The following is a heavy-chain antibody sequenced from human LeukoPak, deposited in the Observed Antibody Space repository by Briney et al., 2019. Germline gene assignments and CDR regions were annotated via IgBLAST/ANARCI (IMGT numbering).Heavy chain of an antibody. D-gene: IGHD5-24*01. Sequence: PGGSLRLSCAASGFTFGSAWMNWVRQAPGKGLEWVANIKQDGSKKSYVDSVKGRFTISRDNAKNSLYLQMNSLRAEDTAIYYCTRVGYIDEGIDYWGQGTLVTVSS. CDR2: IKQDGSKK. J-gene: IGHJ4*02. CDR3: TRVGYIDEGIDY. V-gene: IGHV3-7*04. CDR1: GFTFGSAW.